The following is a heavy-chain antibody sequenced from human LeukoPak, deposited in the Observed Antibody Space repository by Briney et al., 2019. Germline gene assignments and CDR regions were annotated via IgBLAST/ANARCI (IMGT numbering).Heavy chain of an antibody. CDR2: ISSYNGNT. Sequence: ASVKVSCKASGYTFTSYGISWVRQAPGQRLEWMGWISSYNGNTNYAQKLQGRVTMSTDTSTGTAYMELRSLRSDDTAVYYCARRVAVARRDAFDIWGQGTVVTVSS. D-gene: IGHD6-19*01. V-gene: IGHV1-18*01. J-gene: IGHJ3*02. CDR1: GYTFTSYG. CDR3: ARRVAVARRDAFDI.